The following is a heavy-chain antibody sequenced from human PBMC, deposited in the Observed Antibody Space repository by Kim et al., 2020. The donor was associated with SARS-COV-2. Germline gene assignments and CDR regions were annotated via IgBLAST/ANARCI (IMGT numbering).Heavy chain of an antibody. Sequence: YYANSVKGRFTISRDHSKNTLYLQMSSLGVDDTAVYYCAKDSSAWGDAFDIWGQGTGVTVSS. D-gene: IGHD6-19*01. CDR3: AKDSSAWGDAFDI. J-gene: IGHJ3*02. V-gene: IGHV3-53*01.